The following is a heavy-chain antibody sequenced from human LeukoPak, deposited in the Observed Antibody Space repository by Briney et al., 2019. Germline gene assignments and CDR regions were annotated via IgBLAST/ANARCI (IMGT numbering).Heavy chain of an antibody. V-gene: IGHV4-59*08. J-gene: IGHJ4*02. CDR3: ARGKVGATTRYDY. CDR1: GGSISSYY. D-gene: IGHD1-26*01. Sequence: SETLSLTCTVSGGSISSYYWSWIRQPPGKGLEWIGYIYYSGSTNYNPSLKSRVTISVDTSKNQFSLKLSSVTAADTAVYYCARGKVGATTRYDYWGQGTLVTVSS. CDR2: IYYSGST.